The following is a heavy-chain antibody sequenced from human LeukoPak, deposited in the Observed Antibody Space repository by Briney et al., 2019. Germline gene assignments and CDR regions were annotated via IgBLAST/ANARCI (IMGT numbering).Heavy chain of an antibody. CDR3: ARERGYSYIIDY. J-gene: IGHJ4*02. CDR1: GGSISSYY. V-gene: IGHV4-59*01. D-gene: IGHD5-18*01. Sequence: SETLSLTCTVSGGSISSYYWSWLRQPPGKGLEWIGYIYYSGSTNYNPSLKSRVTISVDTSKNQFSLKLSSVTAADAAVYYCARERGYSYIIDYWGQGTLVTVSS. CDR2: IYYSGST.